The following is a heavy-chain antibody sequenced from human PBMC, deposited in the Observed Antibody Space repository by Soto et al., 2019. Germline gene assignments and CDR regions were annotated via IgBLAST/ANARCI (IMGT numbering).Heavy chain of an antibody. CDR3: ARERGSSFRQGFDY. CDR1: VGSISSYY. Sequence: PXETLSLTCTFSVGSISSYYWSCIRHPAGKGLEWIGRIYTSGSTNYNPSLKSRVTISVDTSKNQFSLKLSSVTAADTAVYYCARERGSSFRQGFDYWGQGTRVTAPQ. V-gene: IGHV4-4*07. CDR2: IYTSGST. J-gene: IGHJ4*02. D-gene: IGHD1-26*01.